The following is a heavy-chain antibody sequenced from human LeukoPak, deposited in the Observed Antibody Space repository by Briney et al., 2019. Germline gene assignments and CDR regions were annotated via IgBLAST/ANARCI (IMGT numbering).Heavy chain of an antibody. CDR2: IYYSGST. CDR3: ARGMGIAAPGTRD. J-gene: IGHJ4*02. Sequence: PSETLSLTCTVSGGSISSSSYSWGWIRQPPGKGLEWIGSIYYSGSTYYNPSLKSRVTISVDTSKNQFSLKLSSVTAADTAVYYCARGMGIAAPGTRDWGQGTLVTVSS. CDR1: GGSISSSSYS. V-gene: IGHV4-39*01. D-gene: IGHD6-13*01.